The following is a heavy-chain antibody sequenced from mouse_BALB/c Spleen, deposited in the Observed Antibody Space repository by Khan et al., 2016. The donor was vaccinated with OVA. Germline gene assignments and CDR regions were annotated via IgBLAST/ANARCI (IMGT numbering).Heavy chain of an antibody. Sequence: EVQLQQSGPGLVKPSQSLSLTCTVTGYSISSDYAWNWIRQFPGNKLEWMGYISFSGSTTFNPYFKSRISITRDTSTNQFFLQLNSVTTEDTATHYGARGIFFLRYPDYFDYWGQGTPLSVSS. CDR2: ISFSGST. CDR1: GYSISSDYA. D-gene: IGHD1-1*01. CDR3: ARGIFFLRYPDYFDY. V-gene: IGHV3-2*02. J-gene: IGHJ2*01.